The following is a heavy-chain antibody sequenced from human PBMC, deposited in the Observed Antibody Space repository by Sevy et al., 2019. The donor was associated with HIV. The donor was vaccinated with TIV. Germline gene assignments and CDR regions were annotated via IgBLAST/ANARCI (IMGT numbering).Heavy chain of an antibody. CDR1: GFTFSRYW. D-gene: IGHD2-2*01. CDR3: ARDCSSTRCLWGMDV. CDR2: IKVDGSEK. Sequence: GGSRRLSCAASGFTFSRYWMSWVRQAPGKGLEWVANIKVDGSEKYYVDSVKGRFTISRDNAKNSLYLQMNSLRAEDTAVYYCARDCSSTRCLWGMDVWGQGTTVTVSS. J-gene: IGHJ6*02. V-gene: IGHV3-7*03.